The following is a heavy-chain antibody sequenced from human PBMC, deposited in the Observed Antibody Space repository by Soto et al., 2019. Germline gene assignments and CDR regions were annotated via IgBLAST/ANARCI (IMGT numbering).Heavy chain of an antibody. CDR1: GFTFSSYA. Sequence: EVQLLESGGGLVQPGGSLRLSCAASGFTFSSYAMSWVRQAPGKGLEWVSAISGSGGSTYYADSVKGRFTISRDNSKNTLYLQINSLIAEDSAVYYCAKYRGYSYGLDAFYIWGQGTMVTVSS. CDR3: AKYRGYSYGLDAFYI. D-gene: IGHD5-18*01. CDR2: ISGSGGST. V-gene: IGHV3-23*01. J-gene: IGHJ3*02.